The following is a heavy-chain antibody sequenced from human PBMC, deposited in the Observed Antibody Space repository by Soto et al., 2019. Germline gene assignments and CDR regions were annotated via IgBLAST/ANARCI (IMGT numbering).Heavy chain of an antibody. CDR1: GGSISSYY. V-gene: IGHV4-59*01. Sequence: NPSETLSLTCTVSGGSISSYYWSWIRQPPGQGLEWIGYIYYSGSTNYNPSLKSRVTISVDTSKNHFSLKLSSVTAADTAVYYCASQGSGTGLLWFDPWGQGTLVTVSS. CDR2: IYYSGST. CDR3: ASQGSGTGLLWFDP. J-gene: IGHJ5*02. D-gene: IGHD3-3*01.